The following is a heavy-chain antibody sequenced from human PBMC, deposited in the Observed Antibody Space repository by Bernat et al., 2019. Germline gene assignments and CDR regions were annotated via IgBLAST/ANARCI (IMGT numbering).Heavy chain of an antibody. V-gene: IGHV3-73*01. J-gene: IGHJ6*02. CDR1: GFTFSGSA. CDR3: TSDTSSSSGMDV. D-gene: IGHD6-6*01. CDR2: IRSKDNNYAT. Sequence: EVHLVESGGGLVQPGGSLQLSCAASGFTFSGSAMHWVRQASGKGLEWVGRIRSKDNNYATTYGASVKGRFTISRDDSKNTAYLQMNSLKTEDTAVYYCTSDTSSSSGMDVWGQGTAVTVSS.